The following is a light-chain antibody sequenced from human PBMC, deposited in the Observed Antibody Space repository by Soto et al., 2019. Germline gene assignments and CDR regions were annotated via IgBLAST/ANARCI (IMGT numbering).Light chain of an antibody. Sequence: EIVLTQSPGTLSLSPGERATLSCRASQSVSSSYLAWYQQKPGQAPRLLIYGASSRATSIPDRFSGSGSGTDFTLTISRLKPEEFAVYYCQQYGSSPFGGGTKVEIK. CDR2: GAS. J-gene: IGKJ4*01. V-gene: IGKV3-20*01. CDR3: QQYGSSP. CDR1: QSVSSSY.